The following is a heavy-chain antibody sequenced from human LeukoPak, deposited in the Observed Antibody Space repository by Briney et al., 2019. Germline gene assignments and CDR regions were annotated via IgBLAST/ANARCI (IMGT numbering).Heavy chain of an antibody. D-gene: IGHD3-9*01. CDR2: ISGSGGST. J-gene: IGHJ3*02. Sequence: GGSLRLSCAASGFTFSSYAMSWVRQAPGKGLEWVSAISGSGGSTYYADSVKGRFTISRDNSKNTLYPQMNSLRAEDTAVYYCAKDDILTGYYNGAFDIWGQGTMVTVSS. V-gene: IGHV3-23*01. CDR3: AKDDILTGYYNGAFDI. CDR1: GFTFSSYA.